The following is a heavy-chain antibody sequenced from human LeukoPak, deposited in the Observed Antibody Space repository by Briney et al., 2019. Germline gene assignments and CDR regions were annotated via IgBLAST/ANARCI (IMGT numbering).Heavy chain of an antibody. CDR2: ISYDGSNK. D-gene: IGHD4-23*01. Sequence: GRSLRLSCAASGFTFSSYAIHWVRQAPGKGLEWVAVISYDGSNKYYADSVKGRFTISRDNSKNTLYLQMNSLRAEDTAVYYCAKDHGGPDYWGQGTLVTVSS. CDR3: AKDHGGPDY. CDR1: GFTFSSYA. V-gene: IGHV3-30-3*01. J-gene: IGHJ4*02.